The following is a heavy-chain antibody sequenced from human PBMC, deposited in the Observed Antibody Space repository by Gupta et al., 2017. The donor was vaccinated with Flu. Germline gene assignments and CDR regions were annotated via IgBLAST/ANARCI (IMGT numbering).Heavy chain of an antibody. Sequence: EVQLVESGGGLVKPGGSLRLYCAAPGFTFSSLSMNWVRQAPGKGLEWGSSISSSSSYIYYADSVKGRFTISRDNAKNSLYLQMNSLRAEDTAVYYCARSEGMPPFDPWGQGTLVTVSS. CDR3: ARSEGMPPFDP. J-gene: IGHJ5*02. D-gene: IGHD2-2*01. CDR2: ISSSSSYI. CDR1: GFTFSSLS. V-gene: IGHV3-21*01.